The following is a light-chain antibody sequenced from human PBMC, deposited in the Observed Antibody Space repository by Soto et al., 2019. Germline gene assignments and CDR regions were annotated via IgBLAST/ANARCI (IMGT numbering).Light chain of an antibody. V-gene: IGLV2-14*01. CDR3: ISYTTGNTHA. CDR2: EVT. Sequence: QSALTQPASVSGSPGQSITISCTGTSSDIGAYNYVSWYQQHPGKAPKLMIYEVTNRPSGVSIRFSGSKSGNPASLTISGLQAEDEADYYCISYTTGNTHAFGTGTKLTVL. J-gene: IGLJ1*01. CDR1: SSDIGAYNY.